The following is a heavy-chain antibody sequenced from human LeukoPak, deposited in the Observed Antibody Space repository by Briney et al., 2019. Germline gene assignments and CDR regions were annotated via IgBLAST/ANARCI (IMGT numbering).Heavy chain of an antibody. Sequence: GESLRLSCAASGFTFSDSWMTWVCQVPGKGLEWVGRIKSKIDGETTEYAAPVEGRFTISRDDSKTTVYLQMSGLRTEDTALYYCTTDSGSFDVWGRGTMVTVSS. V-gene: IGHV3-15*01. CDR2: IKSKIDGETT. CDR1: GFTFSDSW. CDR3: TTDSGSFDV. J-gene: IGHJ3*01. D-gene: IGHD3-10*01.